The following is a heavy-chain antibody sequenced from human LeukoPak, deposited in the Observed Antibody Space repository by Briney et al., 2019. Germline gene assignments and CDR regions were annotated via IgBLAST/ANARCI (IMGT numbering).Heavy chain of an antibody. Sequence: PSETLSLTCTVSGGSISSYYWSWIRQPAGKGLEWIGRIYTSGSTNYNPSLQSRVTMSVDKSKNQFSLKLSSVTAADTAVYYCARGNDYGPTFDGPFFDYWGQGTLVTVSS. D-gene: IGHD4-17*01. CDR1: GGSISSYY. V-gene: IGHV4-4*07. CDR3: ARGNDYGPTFDGPFFDY. CDR2: IYTSGST. J-gene: IGHJ4*02.